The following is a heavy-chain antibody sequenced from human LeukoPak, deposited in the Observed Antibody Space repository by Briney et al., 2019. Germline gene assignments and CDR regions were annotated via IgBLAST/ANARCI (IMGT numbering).Heavy chain of an antibody. V-gene: IGHV1-18*01. D-gene: IGHD3-3*01. Sequence: APVKVSCKASGYTFTSYGISWVRQAPGQGLEWMGWISAYNGNTNYAQKLQGRVTMTTDTSTSTAYMELRSLRSDDTAVYYCARTPLDFWSGYYTGLFDYWGQGTLVTVSS. CDR3: ARTPLDFWSGYYTGLFDY. J-gene: IGHJ4*02. CDR1: GYTFTSYG. CDR2: ISAYNGNT.